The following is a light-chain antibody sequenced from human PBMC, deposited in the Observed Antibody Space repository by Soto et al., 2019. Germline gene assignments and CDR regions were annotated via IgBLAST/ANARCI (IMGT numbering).Light chain of an antibody. CDR3: QQRSSWPIT. CDR1: QSINNN. J-gene: IGKJ5*01. CDR2: DAS. V-gene: IGKV3-15*01. Sequence: EIVMTHSPATLSVSPWEIVTLSCRASQSINNNLTWYQQKPGQAPRLLIYDASTRATGIPARFSGSGSGTGFTLTISSLQSEDFALYYRQQRSSWPITFGQGTRLEIK.